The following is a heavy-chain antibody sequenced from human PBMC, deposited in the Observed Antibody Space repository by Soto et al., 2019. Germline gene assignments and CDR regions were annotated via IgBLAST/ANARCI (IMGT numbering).Heavy chain of an antibody. J-gene: IGHJ4*02. CDR1: GFTFSNAW. CDR2: IKSKTDGGTT. D-gene: IGHD3-3*01. V-gene: IGHV3-15*01. Sequence: GGSLRLSCAASGFTFSNAWMSWVRQAPGKGLEWVGRIKSKTDGGTTDYAAPAKGRFTISRDDSKNTLYLQMNSLKTEDTAVYYCTTLITIFGVAKGYFDYWGQGTLVTVSS. CDR3: TTLITIFGVAKGYFDY.